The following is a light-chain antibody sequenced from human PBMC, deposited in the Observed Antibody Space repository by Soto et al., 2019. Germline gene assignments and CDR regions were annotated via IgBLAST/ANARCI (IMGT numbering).Light chain of an antibody. J-gene: IGKJ5*01. V-gene: IGKV3-20*01. CDR1: QSVSSSS. CDR3: QQYGRSPPIT. Sequence: EIVLTLSPGTLSLSPGERATLSCRASQSVSSSSLAWYRQRPGQAPSLLIYGASRRATGIPDRFSGSGSGTDFTLIISRLEPEDVAVYYCQQYGRSPPITFGQGTRLDIK. CDR2: GAS.